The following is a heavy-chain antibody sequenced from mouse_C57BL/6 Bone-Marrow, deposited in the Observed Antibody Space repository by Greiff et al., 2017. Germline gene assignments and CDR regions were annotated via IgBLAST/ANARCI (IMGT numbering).Heavy chain of an antibody. J-gene: IGHJ3*01. CDR2: IWSGGST. CDR3: ARYSNYGWFAY. Sequence: VKLVESGPGLVQPSQSLSITCTVSGFSLTSYGVHWVRQSPGKGLEWLGVIWSGGSTDYNAAFISRPSISRDNSTRQVFFKMNILQADDTAIYYCARYSNYGWFAYWGQGTLVTVSA. D-gene: IGHD2-5*01. V-gene: IGHV2-2*01. CDR1: GFSLTSYG.